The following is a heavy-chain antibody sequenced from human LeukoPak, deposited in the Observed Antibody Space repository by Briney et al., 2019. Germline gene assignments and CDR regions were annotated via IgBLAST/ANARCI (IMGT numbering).Heavy chain of an antibody. CDR2: IYYSGST. CDR3: ARLGLGDEACWFDP. D-gene: IGHD3-10*01. V-gene: IGHV4-59*08. Sequence: SETLSLTCTVSGGSISSYYWSWIRQPPGKGLEWIGYIYYSGSTNYNPSLKSRVTISVDTSKNQFSLTLSSVTAADTAVYYCARLGLGDEACWFDPWGQGTLVTVSS. CDR1: GGSISSYY. J-gene: IGHJ5*02.